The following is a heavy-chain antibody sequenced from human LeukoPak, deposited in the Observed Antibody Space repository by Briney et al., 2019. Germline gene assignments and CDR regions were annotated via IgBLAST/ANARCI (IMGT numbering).Heavy chain of an antibody. V-gene: IGHV1-2*02. CDR2: INPNSGGT. CDR3: ARPPIAAAGNWFDP. J-gene: IGHJ5*02. D-gene: IGHD6-13*01. Sequence: ASVKVSCKASGYTFTGYYMHWVRQAPGQGLEWMGWINPNSGGTNYAQKFQGRVTMTRDTSISTAYMELSRLRSDDTAVYYCARPPIAAAGNWFDPWGQGTLVTVSS. CDR1: GYTFTGYY.